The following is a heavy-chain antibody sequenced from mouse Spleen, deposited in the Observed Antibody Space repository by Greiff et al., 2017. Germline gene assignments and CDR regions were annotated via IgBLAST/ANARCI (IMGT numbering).Heavy chain of an antibody. CDR1: GYAFSSYW. J-gene: IGHJ4*01. CDR3: ARGDLQDAMDY. Sequence: QVQLKQSGAELVKPGASVKISCKASGYAFSSYWMNWVKQRPGKGLEWIGQIYPGDGDTNYNGKFKGKATLTADKSSSTAYMQLSSLTSEDSAVYFCARGDLQDAMDYWGQGTSVTVSS. CDR2: IYPGDGDT. V-gene: IGHV1-80*01. D-gene: IGHD2-1*01.